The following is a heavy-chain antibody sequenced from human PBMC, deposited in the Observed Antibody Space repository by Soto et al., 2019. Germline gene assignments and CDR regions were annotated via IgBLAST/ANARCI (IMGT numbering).Heavy chain of an antibody. Sequence: QVQLVESGGGVVQPGRSLRLSCAASGFSFRSYAMHWVRQAPGKGLEWVAVMSYDGSDKDYADSVKGRFTISRDNSKNTLYLQMSSLRSEYTAVYYCARARLDPPALEYWGQGTLVTVSS. CDR1: GFSFRSYA. CDR3: ARARLDPPALEY. CDR2: MSYDGSDK. J-gene: IGHJ4*02. V-gene: IGHV3-30-3*01. D-gene: IGHD2-2*01.